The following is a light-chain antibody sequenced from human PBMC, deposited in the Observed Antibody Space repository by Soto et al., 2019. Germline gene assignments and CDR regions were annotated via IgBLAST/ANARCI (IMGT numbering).Light chain of an antibody. J-gene: IGLJ3*02. V-gene: IGLV4-60*03. CDR2: LEGSGSY. CDR1: SGHSSYI. Sequence: QSVLTQSSSASASLGSSVKLTCTLSSGHSSYIIAWHQQQPGKAPRYLMKLEGSGSYNKGSGVPDRFSGSSSGADHYLTISNLQSEDEADYYCETWDSNTHWVFGGGTKLTVL. CDR3: ETWDSNTHWV.